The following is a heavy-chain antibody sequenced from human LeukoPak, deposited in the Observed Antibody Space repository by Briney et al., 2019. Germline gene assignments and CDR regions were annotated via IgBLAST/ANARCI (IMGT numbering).Heavy chain of an antibody. CDR1: GGTFSSYA. CDR3: ARNPQIPAAGEYYFDY. D-gene: IGHD6-13*01. CDR2: IIPIFGTA. Sequence: SVKVSCKASGGTFSSYAISWVRQAPGQGLEWMGGIIPIFGTANYAQKFQGRVTITTDESTSTAYMELSSLRSEDTAVYYCARNPQIPAAGEYYFDYWGQGTLVTVSS. J-gene: IGHJ4*02. V-gene: IGHV1-69*05.